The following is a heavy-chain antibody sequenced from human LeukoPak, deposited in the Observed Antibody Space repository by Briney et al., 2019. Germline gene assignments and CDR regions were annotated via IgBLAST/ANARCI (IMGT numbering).Heavy chain of an antibody. J-gene: IGHJ4*02. Sequence: GGSLRLSCAASGFTFSSYAMHWVRQAPGKGLEWVAVISYDGSNKYYADSVKGRFTISRDNSKNTLYLQMNSLGAEDTAVYYCASDQWLARSRPYYFDYWGQGTLVTVSS. CDR3: ASDQWLARSRPYYFDY. CDR2: ISYDGSNK. CDR1: GFTFSSYA. V-gene: IGHV3-30-3*01. D-gene: IGHD6-19*01.